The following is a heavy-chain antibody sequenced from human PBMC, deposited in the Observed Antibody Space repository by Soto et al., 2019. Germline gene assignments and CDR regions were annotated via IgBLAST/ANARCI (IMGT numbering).Heavy chain of an antibody. V-gene: IGHV3-7*05. CDR3: AGGSGWLSDS. CDR2: IKQDGSET. D-gene: IGHD6-19*01. Sequence: SLRLSCAASGFTFSRYWMKWVRQAPGKGLEWVANIKQDGSETYYVDSVKGRFTISRDNAKNSLFLQMNSLRAEDTAVYYCAGGSGWLSDSWGQGTLVTVSS. J-gene: IGHJ4*02. CDR1: GFTFSRYW.